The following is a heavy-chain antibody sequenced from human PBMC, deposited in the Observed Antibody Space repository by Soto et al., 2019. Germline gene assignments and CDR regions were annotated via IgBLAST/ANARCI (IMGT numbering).Heavy chain of an antibody. V-gene: IGHV3-23*01. Sequence: GGSLRLSCAASGFTFSSYAMSWVRQAPGKGLEWISAVSGSGGSTYYADSVKGRFTISRDNSKNTLYLQMNSLRAEDTAVYYCAREKGYCSGGSCYEIDAFDIWGQGTMVTVSS. CDR1: GFTFSSYA. J-gene: IGHJ3*02. CDR3: AREKGYCSGGSCYEIDAFDI. CDR2: VSGSGGST. D-gene: IGHD2-15*01.